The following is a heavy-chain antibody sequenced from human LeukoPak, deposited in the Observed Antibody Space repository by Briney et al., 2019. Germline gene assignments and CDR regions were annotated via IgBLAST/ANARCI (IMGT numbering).Heavy chain of an antibody. CDR2: IYHSGGT. CDR1: GGSISSDY. Sequence: SETLSLTCTVSGGSISSDYWSWIRQSPGKGLEWIGYIYHSGGTNYNPSLKSRVTISVDTSKNQFSLKLSSVTAADTAVYYCASVEMATPYFDYWGQGTLVTVSS. CDR3: ASVEMATPYFDY. D-gene: IGHD5-24*01. V-gene: IGHV4-59*01. J-gene: IGHJ4*02.